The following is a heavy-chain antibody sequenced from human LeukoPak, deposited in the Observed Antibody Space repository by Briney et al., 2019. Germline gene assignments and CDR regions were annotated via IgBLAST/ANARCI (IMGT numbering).Heavy chain of an antibody. Sequence: ASVKVSCKASGYTFTSYGISWVRQAPGQGLEWMGWMNPVSGNAGSAQKLQGRVTLTGDTSISTAYMELSSLRSDDTAVYYCARAPMGTAALYWGQGTLVTVSS. D-gene: IGHD2-2*01. CDR3: ARAPMGTAALY. CDR1: GYTFTSYG. CDR2: MNPVSGNA. V-gene: IGHV1-8*02. J-gene: IGHJ4*02.